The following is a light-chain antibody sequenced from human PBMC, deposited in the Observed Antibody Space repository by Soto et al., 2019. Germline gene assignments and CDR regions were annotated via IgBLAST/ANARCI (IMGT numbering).Light chain of an antibody. Sequence: EIVLTQSPATLSLSPGERVTLSCRASQSVSSFLAWYQHKPGQAPRLLIYDATNRATGIPARFSGSGSGTDFTLTISSLEPEDFAFYYCQQRSNWLTFGGGTKVEIK. CDR1: QSVSSF. J-gene: IGKJ4*01. V-gene: IGKV3-11*01. CDR3: QQRSNWLT. CDR2: DAT.